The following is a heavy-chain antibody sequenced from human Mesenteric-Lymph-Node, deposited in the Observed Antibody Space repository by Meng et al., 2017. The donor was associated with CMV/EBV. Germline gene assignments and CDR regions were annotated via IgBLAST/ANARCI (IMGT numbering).Heavy chain of an antibody. CDR2: IYGTGIT. V-gene: IGHV4-61*08. CDR1: GVSVTSGAYH. J-gene: IGHJ4*02. D-gene: IGHD2/OR15-2a*01. Sequence: QVQLQEAGPGLVKPSETLFLTCIVSGVSVTSGAYHWSWIRQSPGKGLEWIGYIYGTGITIYNPSLKSRVTILLETSKNQFSLKLNSVTTADTAVYYCAKSRSSTPGIVDDWGQGTLVTVSS. CDR3: AKSRSSTPGIVDD.